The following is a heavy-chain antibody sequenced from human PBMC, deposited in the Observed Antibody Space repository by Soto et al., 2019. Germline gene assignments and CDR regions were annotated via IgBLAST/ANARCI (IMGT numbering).Heavy chain of an antibody. CDR1: GGTFSSYA. J-gene: IGHJ5*02. D-gene: IGHD3-22*01. CDR2: IIPIFGTA. CDR3: ARNYYDSSGYPYNWFDP. Sequence: SVKVSCKASGGTFSSYAISWVRQAPGQGLEWMGGIIPIFGTANYAQKFQGRVTITADKSTSTACMELSSLRSEDTAVYYCARNYYDSSGYPYNWFDPWGQGTLVTVSS. V-gene: IGHV1-69*06.